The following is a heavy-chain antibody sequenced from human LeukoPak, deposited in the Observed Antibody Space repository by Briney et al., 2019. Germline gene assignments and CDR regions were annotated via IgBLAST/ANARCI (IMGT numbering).Heavy chain of an antibody. D-gene: IGHD2-2*01. CDR2: ISYDGSNK. CDR1: GFTFSSYA. CDR3: ASGDQGYCSSTSCYHSNTNFDY. Sequence: GRSLRLSCAASGFTFSSYAMHWVRQAPGKGLEWVAVISYDGSNKYYADSVKGRFTISRDNSKNTLYLQMNSLRAEDTAVYYCASGDQGYCSSTSCYHSNTNFDYWGQGTLVTVSS. V-gene: IGHV3-30-3*01. J-gene: IGHJ4*02.